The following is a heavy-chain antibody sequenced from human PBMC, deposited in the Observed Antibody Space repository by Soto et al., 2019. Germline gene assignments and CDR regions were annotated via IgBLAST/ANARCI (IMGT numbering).Heavy chain of an antibody. J-gene: IGHJ5*02. CDR3: ARHFPWYSRPPGWFDP. D-gene: IGHD6-13*01. Sequence: SETLSLTCTVSGGAISSSSYYWGWIRQPPGKGLEWIGSFYYSGSTYYNPSLQSRVSISVDTSKNQFSLKLSSVIAADTAVYYCARHFPWYSRPPGWFDPWGQGTLVTVSS. CDR1: GGAISSSSYY. V-gene: IGHV4-39*01. CDR2: FYYSGST.